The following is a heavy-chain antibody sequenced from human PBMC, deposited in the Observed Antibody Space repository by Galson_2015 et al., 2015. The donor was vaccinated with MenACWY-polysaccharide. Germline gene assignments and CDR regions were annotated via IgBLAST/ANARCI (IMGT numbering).Heavy chain of an antibody. Sequence: SLRLSCAVSGFTFSSYVMSWVRQAPGRGLEWVTVISLDGRNTHYADPVKGRFTISRDNSKNTLYLQMHDLRAEDTAVYYCVKAHETSGWNRGPGYWGQGTLVTVSS. J-gene: IGHJ4*02. CDR1: GFTFSSYV. D-gene: IGHD1-1*01. CDR3: VKAHETSGWNRGPGY. CDR2: ISLDGRNT. V-gene: IGHV3-23*01.